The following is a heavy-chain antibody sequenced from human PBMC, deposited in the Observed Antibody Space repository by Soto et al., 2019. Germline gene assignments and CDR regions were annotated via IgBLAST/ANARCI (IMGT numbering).Heavy chain of an antibody. CDR2: IYYSGST. V-gene: IGHV4-31*03. Sequence: SETLSLTCTVSGGSISSGGYYWSWIRQHPGKGLEWIGYIYYSGSTYYNPSLKSRVTISVDTSKNQFSPKLSSVTAADTAVYYCARYRVVIRSGIDYWGQGTLVTVSS. J-gene: IGHJ4*02. D-gene: IGHD3-22*01. CDR3: ARYRVVIRSGIDY. CDR1: GGSISSGGYY.